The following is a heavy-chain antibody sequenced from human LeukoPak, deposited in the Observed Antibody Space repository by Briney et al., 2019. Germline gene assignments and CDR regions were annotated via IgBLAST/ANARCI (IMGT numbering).Heavy chain of an antibody. Sequence: PSETLSLTCIVSGYSISSGYYWGWIRPPPGKGLEWIGNIHHSGSTYYNPSLKSRVTISVDTSKNQLSLKLSSVTAADTAVYYCARVAAGIGFFQHWGQGTLATVSS. V-gene: IGHV4-38-2*02. CDR2: IHHSGST. D-gene: IGHD6-13*01. J-gene: IGHJ1*01. CDR3: ARVAAGIGFFQH. CDR1: GYSISSGYY.